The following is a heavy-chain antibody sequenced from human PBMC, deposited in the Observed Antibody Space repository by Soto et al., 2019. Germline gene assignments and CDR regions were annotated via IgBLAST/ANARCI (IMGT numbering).Heavy chain of an antibody. CDR3: ARDRTPVRVVIDY. CDR1: GGSISSGGYY. J-gene: IGHJ4*02. D-gene: IGHD3-3*01. Sequence: QVQLQESGPGLVKPSQTLSLTCTVSGGSISSGGYYWSWIRQHPGKGLEWIGYIYYSGSTYYNPSLKCRVTISVDTSKNQFSLKLSSVTAADTAVYYCARDRTPVRVVIDYWGQGTLVTVSS. CDR2: IYYSGST. V-gene: IGHV4-31*03.